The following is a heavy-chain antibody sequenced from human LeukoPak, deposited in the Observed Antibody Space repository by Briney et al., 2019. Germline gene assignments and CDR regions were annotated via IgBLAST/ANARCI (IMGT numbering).Heavy chain of an antibody. J-gene: IGHJ2*01. Sequence: GGSLRLSCAASGFTFSDYYMSWIRQAPGKGLEWVSYISSSGSTIYYADSVKGRFTISRDSAKNSLYLQMNSLRAEDTAVYYCARVEFLEWYFDLWGRGTLVTVSS. D-gene: IGHD3-3*01. CDR2: ISSSGSTI. V-gene: IGHV3-11*01. CDR3: ARVEFLEWYFDL. CDR1: GFTFSDYY.